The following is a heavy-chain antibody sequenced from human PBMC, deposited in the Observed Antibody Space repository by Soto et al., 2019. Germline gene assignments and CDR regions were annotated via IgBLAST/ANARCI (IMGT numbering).Heavy chain of an antibody. CDR1: GYSFTSYW. CDR3: ATSYYDSSGPWAFDI. CDR2: IYPGDSDT. J-gene: IGHJ3*02. V-gene: IGHV5-51*01. D-gene: IGHD3-22*01. Sequence: GESLKISCKGSGYSFTSYWIGWVRQMPGKGLEWMGIIYPGDSDTRYSPSFQGQVTVSADKSISTAYLQWSSLKASDTAMYYCATSYYDSSGPWAFDIWGQGTMVTVSS.